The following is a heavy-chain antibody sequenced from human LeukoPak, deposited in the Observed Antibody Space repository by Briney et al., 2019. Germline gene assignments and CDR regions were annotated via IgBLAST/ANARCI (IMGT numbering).Heavy chain of an antibody. Sequence: EASVKVSCKASGGTFSSYAISWVRQAPGQGLEWMGRIIPILGIANYAQKFQGRVTITADKSTSTAYMELSSLRSEDTAVYYCARGRITMARGVIHDYWGQGTLVTVSS. D-gene: IGHD3-10*01. CDR3: ARGRITMARGVIHDY. V-gene: IGHV1-69*04. CDR1: GGTFSSYA. CDR2: IIPILGIA. J-gene: IGHJ4*02.